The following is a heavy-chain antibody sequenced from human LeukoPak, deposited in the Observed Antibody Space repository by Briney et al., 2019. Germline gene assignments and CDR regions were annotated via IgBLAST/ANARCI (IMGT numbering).Heavy chain of an antibody. J-gene: IGHJ4*02. V-gene: IGHV3-30*02. Sequence: PGRSLRLSCAASGFTFSSYGMHWVRQAPGKGLGWVAFIRYDGSNKYYADSVKGRFTISRDNSKNTLYLQMNSLRSDDTAVYYCARGPGLMWGQGTLVTVSS. CDR2: IRYDGSNK. CDR1: GFTFSSYG. CDR3: ARGPGLM. D-gene: IGHD6-19*01.